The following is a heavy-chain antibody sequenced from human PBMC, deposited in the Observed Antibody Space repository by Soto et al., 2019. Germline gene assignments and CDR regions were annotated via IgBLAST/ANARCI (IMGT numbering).Heavy chain of an antibody. CDR2: IWHDSSGE. J-gene: IGHJ6*02. Sequence: PGGSLRLSCGASGFNFSLFGMHWVRQPPGKGLEWVTAIWHDSSGEYYADSVKGRSTISRDNSNSILYLQMNSLRPEDTALYYCARIAAHNDQLLHGMDVWGQGTTVTVSS. CDR1: GFNFSLFG. CDR3: ARIAAHNDQLLHGMDV. V-gene: IGHV3-33*01. D-gene: IGHD6-13*01.